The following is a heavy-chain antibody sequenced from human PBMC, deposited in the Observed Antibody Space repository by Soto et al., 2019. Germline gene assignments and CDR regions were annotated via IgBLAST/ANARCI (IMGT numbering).Heavy chain of an antibody. V-gene: IGHV3-48*02. CDR3: ARNNLDLSKMSGRGGHYGMDV. CDR2: ISSSSSTI. CDR1: GFTFSSYS. J-gene: IGHJ6*02. Sequence: GGSLRLSCAASGFTFSSYSMNWVRQAPGKGLEWVSYISSSSSTIYYADSVKGRFTISRDNAKNSLYLQMNSLRDEDTAVYYCARNNLDLSKMSGRGGHYGMDVWGQGTTVTVSS. D-gene: IGHD2-15*01.